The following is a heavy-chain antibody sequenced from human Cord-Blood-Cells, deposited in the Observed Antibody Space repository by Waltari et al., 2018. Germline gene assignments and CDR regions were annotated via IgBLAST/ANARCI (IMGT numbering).Heavy chain of an antibody. CDR3: ARECGGDCYYYYYYGMDV. J-gene: IGHJ6*02. V-gene: IGHV1-69*01. Sequence: QVQLVQSGAEVKKPGSSVKVSCKASGGTFSRYAISGVRQAPGRGLEWMGGIIPIFGTANYAQKFQGRVTITADESTSTAYMELSSLRSEDTAVYYCARECGGDCYYYYYYGMDVWGQGTTVTVSS. CDR1: GGTFSRYA. CDR2: IIPIFGTA. D-gene: IGHD2-21*02.